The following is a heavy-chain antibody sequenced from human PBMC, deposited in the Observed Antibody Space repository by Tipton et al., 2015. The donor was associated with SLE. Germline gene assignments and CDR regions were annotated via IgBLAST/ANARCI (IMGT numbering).Heavy chain of an antibody. CDR2: IYYSGNT. CDR1: GGSISSYY. Sequence: TLSLTCTVSGGSISSYYWSWIRQPPGKGLEWIGYIYYSGNTNYNPSLKSRVTISVDTSKNQFSLKLTSVTAADTAVYYCARGMLTWRGAIIGVDVWGQGTSVNVSS. J-gene: IGHJ6*02. D-gene: IGHD2-8*01. CDR3: ARGMLTWRGAIIGVDV. V-gene: IGHV4-59*08.